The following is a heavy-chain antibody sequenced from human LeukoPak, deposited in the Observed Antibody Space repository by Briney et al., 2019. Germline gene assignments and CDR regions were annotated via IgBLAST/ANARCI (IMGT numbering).Heavy chain of an antibody. J-gene: IGHJ6*02. CDR3: ARDYCSSTSCYYYYGMDV. D-gene: IGHD2-2*01. CDR2: INPNSGGT. CDR1: GYTFIDYY. Sequence: ASVKVSCKASGYTFIDYYIHWVRQAPGQGLEWMGWINPNSGGTKYAQKFQGWVTVTRDTSISTAYMELSRLRSDDTAVYYCARDYCSSTSCYYYYGMDVWGQGTTVTVSS. V-gene: IGHV1-2*04.